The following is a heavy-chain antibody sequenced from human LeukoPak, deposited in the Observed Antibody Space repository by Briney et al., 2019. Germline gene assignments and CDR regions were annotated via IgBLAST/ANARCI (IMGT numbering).Heavy chain of an antibody. CDR3: AAYDFWSGYYTN. V-gene: IGHV1-8*03. J-gene: IGHJ4*02. D-gene: IGHD3-3*01. CDR1: GYTFTSYD. CDR2: MNPNSGNT. Sequence: ASVKVSCKASGYTFTSYDINWVRQATGQGLEWMGWMNPNSGNTGCAQKFQGRVTITRNTSISTAYMELSSLRSEDTAVYYCAAYDFWSGYYTNWGQGTLVTVSS.